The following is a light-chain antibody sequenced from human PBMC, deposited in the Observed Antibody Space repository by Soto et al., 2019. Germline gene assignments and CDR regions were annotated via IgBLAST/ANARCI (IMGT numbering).Light chain of an antibody. CDR2: DTF. J-gene: IGKJ1*01. CDR3: QQYNKWPQT. V-gene: IGKV3-11*01. CDR1: QSVGSQ. Sequence: EVVLTHSQATLSCSPLERTTLXFLASQSVGSQLAWFQHKPGQAPRLLIYDTFNRATGIPARFSGSGSGTDFTLTISSLQSEDIAVYYCQQYNKWPQTFGQGTKV.